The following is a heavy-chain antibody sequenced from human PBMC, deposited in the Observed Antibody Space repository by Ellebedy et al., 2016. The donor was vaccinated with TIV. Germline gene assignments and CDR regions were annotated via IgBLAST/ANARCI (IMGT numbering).Heavy chain of an antibody. CDR2: ISYSGDVI. Sequence: PSETLSLICAASGFTFSRYWMSWFRQAPGKGPEWVSYISYSGDVIYYADSVKGRFTTSRDNAGNSVYLQMNSLRAEDTALYYCAREWRIVVVGYYYYGMDVWGQGTTVTVSS. D-gene: IGHD2-2*01. CDR3: AREWRIVVVGYYYYGMDV. J-gene: IGHJ6*02. CDR1: GFTFSRYW. V-gene: IGHV3-11*01.